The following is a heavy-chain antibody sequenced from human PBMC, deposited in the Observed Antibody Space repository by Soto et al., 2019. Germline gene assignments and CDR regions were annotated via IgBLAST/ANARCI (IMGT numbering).Heavy chain of an antibody. CDR1: GFTLSDYA. CDR3: VRGSGPGSYLVDY. J-gene: IGHJ4*02. Sequence: QVPVVESGGGVVQPGRSLSLSCAASGFTLSDYAMHWVRQAPGKGLEWVALLSNDGSNEKYANSLKGRFTISRDNSKSTVYLQMNSLRAEDTAVYYCVRGSGPGSYLVDYWGQGTLVTVSS. D-gene: IGHD3-10*01. CDR2: LSNDGSNE. V-gene: IGHV3-30-3*01.